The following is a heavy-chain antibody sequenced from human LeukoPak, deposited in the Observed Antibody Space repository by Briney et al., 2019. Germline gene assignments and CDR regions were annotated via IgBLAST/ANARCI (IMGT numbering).Heavy chain of an antibody. J-gene: IGHJ5*02. CDR1: GFTFSNAW. Sequence: GSLRLSCADSGFTFSNAWMSWVRQAPGKGLEWIGYIYYSGSTYYNPPNKRRGTISVDTPKNTSSLKLSTVTAADTAVYCCAREVGRVWSGYYTGSLNWFDPWGQGTLVTVSS. V-gene: IGHV4-59*06. CDR2: IYYSGST. D-gene: IGHD3-3*01. CDR3: AREVGRVWSGYYTGSLNWFDP.